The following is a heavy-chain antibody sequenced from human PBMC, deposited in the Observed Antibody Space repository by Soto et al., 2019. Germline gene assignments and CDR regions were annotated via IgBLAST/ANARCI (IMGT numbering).Heavy chain of an antibody. Sequence: GPSVKVSCKASGGTFSSYAISWVRQAPGQGLEWMGGIIPIFGTANYAQKFQGRVTITADESTSTAYMELSSLRSEDTAVYYCARDHFSDIAVAGGVYFDYWGRGTLVTVSS. J-gene: IGHJ4*02. V-gene: IGHV1-69*13. CDR3: ARDHFSDIAVAGGVYFDY. D-gene: IGHD6-19*01. CDR2: IIPIFGTA. CDR1: GGTFSSYA.